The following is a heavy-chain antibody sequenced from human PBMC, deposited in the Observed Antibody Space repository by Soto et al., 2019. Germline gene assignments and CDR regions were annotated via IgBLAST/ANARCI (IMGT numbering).Heavy chain of an antibody. CDR3: ARLRLSGSVVDAFDI. CDR1: GYAFTSYY. Sequence: ASVKVSCKASGYAFTSYYMHWVRQAPGQGLEWMGIINPSGGSTSYAQKFQGRVTMTRDTSTSTVYMELSGLRSEDTAVYYCARLRLSGSVVDAFDIWGQGTMVTVSS. CDR2: INPSGGST. J-gene: IGHJ3*02. V-gene: IGHV1-46*01. D-gene: IGHD2-15*01.